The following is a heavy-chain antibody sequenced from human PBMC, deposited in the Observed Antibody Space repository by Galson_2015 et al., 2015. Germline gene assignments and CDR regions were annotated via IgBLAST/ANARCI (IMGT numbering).Heavy chain of an antibody. J-gene: IGHJ3*02. CDR1: GYTFISYW. CDR2: IYPGDSDT. CDR3: ARLLGPIAVHAFDI. V-gene: IGHV5-51*01. Sequence: QSGAAVKKPGESLTMSCRGSGYTFISYWIGCVRQMPGKGLEWMGIIYPGDSDTRYSPSFQGQFTISANNSFNTAYRQWSSLKASDSSMYYCARLLGPIAVHAFDIWGQGTMVTVSS. D-gene: IGHD6-19*01.